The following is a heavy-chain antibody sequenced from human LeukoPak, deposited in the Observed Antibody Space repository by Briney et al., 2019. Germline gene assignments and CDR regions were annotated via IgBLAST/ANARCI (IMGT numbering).Heavy chain of an antibody. D-gene: IGHD3-10*02. Sequence: GGSLRLSCAAFGFTVSVNYMSWVRQAPGKGLECVSVIYSGGNTYYADSVKGRFTISRDNSKNTLYLQMNSLRAEDTAVYYCAELGITMIGGVWGKGTTVTISS. CDR2: IYSGGNT. J-gene: IGHJ6*04. CDR3: AELGITMIGGV. CDR1: GFTVSVNY. V-gene: IGHV3-66*01.